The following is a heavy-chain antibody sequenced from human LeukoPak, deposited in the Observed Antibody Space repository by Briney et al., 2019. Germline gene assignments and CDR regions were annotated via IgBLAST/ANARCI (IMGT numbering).Heavy chain of an antibody. Sequence: GGSLRLSCAASGFTFSSYSMNWVRQAPGKGLEWVSSIGSSSSYIYYADSVKGRFTISRDNAKNSLYLQMNSLRAEDTAVYYCARVVIAAAGTGSGRWFDPWGQGTLVIVSS. CDR2: IGSSSSYI. CDR1: GFTFSSYS. V-gene: IGHV3-21*01. CDR3: ARVVIAAAGTGSGRWFDP. D-gene: IGHD6-13*01. J-gene: IGHJ5*02.